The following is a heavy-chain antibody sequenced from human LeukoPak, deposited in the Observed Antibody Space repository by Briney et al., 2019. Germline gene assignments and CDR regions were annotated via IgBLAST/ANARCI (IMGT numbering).Heavy chain of an antibody. CDR3: ARHIFSDGSPFDS. J-gene: IGHJ4*02. V-gene: IGHV4-59*08. Sequence: SETLSLTCAVSGDSITNNHGSWIRQPPGKGLEWIGHISDTGSTNYNPSLKSRLTISVDTSKNHFSLTLTSVTAADTALYYCARHIFSDGSPFDSWGQGTLVTVSS. CDR2: ISDTGST. CDR1: GDSITNNH. D-gene: IGHD3-3*02.